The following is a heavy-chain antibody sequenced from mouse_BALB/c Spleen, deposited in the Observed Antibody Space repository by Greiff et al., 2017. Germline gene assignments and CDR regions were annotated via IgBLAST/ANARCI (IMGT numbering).Heavy chain of an antibody. CDR1: GFSLTSYG. CDR2: IWAGGST. Sequence: VQRVESGPGLVAPSQSLSITCTVSGFSLTSYGVHWVRQPPGKGLEWLGVIWAGGSTNYNSALMSGLSISKDNSKSQVFLKMNSLQTDDTAMYYCARDGLPLYYYAMDYWGQGTSVTVSS. V-gene: IGHV2-9*02. D-gene: IGHD2-2*01. CDR3: ARDGLPLYYYAMDY. J-gene: IGHJ4*01.